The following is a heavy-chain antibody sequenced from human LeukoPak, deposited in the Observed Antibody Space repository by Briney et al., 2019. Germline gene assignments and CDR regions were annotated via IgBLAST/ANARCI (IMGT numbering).Heavy chain of an antibody. CDR3: ARGFRGWQVHPSYFDY. CDR1: GGSVSSGSYY. J-gene: IGHJ4*02. D-gene: IGHD6-19*01. V-gene: IGHV4-61*01. CDR2: IYYSGST. Sequence: SETLSLTCTVSGGSVSSGSYYWSWIRQPPGKGLEWIGYIYYSGSTNYNPSLKSRVTISVDTSKNQFSLKLSSVTAADTAMYYCARGFRGWQVHPSYFDYWGQGTLVTVSS.